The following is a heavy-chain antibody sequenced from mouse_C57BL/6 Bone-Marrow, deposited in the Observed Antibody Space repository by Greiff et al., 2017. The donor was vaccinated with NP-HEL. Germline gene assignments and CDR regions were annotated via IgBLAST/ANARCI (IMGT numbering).Heavy chain of an antibody. J-gene: IGHJ3*01. D-gene: IGHD2-3*01. Sequence: VQLKQSGPELVKPGASVKMSCKASGYSFTGYYMNWVKQSPEKSLEWIGEINPSTGGTTYNQKFKAKATLTVDKSSSTAYMQLKSLTSEDSAGYYCARRLLAWFAYWGQGTLVTVSA. CDR1: GYSFTGYY. CDR2: INPSTGGT. CDR3: ARRLLAWFAY. V-gene: IGHV1-42*01.